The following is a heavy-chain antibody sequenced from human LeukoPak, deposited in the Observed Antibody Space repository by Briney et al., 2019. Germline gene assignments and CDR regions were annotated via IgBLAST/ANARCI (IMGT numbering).Heavy chain of an antibody. CDR3: AKAGRTAVAYYYGMDV. CDR2: ISGSGGST. CDR1: GFTFSSYA. V-gene: IGHV3-23*01. J-gene: IGHJ6*02. D-gene: IGHD6-19*01. Sequence: GGSLRLSCAASGFTFSSYAMSWVRQAPGKGLEWVSAISGSGGSTYYADSVKGRFTISRDNSKNTLYLQMNSLRAEDTAVYYCAKAGRTAVAYYYGMDVWGQGTTVTVSS.